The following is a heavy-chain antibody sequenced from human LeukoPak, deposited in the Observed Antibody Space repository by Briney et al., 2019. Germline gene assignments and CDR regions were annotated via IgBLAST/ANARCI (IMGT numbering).Heavy chain of an antibody. Sequence: GGSLRLSCAASGFTFYTYALHWVRQAPGKGLEWVAVVSYDGGAKYYADSVKGRFTISRDNSKNTVDLQMYSLRAEDSAVYYCARSLGSGWIHLVEYWGQGTLVTVS. CDR2: VSYDGGAK. J-gene: IGHJ4*02. V-gene: IGHV3-30*03. CDR1: GFTFYTYA. CDR3: ARSLGSGWIHLVEY. D-gene: IGHD6-19*01.